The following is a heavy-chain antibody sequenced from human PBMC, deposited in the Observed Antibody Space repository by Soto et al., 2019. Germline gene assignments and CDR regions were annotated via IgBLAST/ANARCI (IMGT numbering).Heavy chain of an antibody. CDR3: ARGAPSDAFDI. CDR1: GFTFSRYS. J-gene: IGHJ3*02. V-gene: IGHV3-21*01. CDR2: ISSSSSYM. Sequence: EVQLVESGGGLVKPGGSLRLSCAASGFTFSRYSMNWVRQAPGKGLEWVSSISSSSSYMYYADSVKGRFTISRDNAKNSLYLQMNSLRAEDTAVYYCARGAPSDAFDIWGQGTMVTVSS.